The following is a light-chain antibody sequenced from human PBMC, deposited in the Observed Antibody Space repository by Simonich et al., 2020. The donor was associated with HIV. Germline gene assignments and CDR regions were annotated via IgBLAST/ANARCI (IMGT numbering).Light chain of an antibody. CDR2: EGS. J-gene: IGLJ3*02. Sequence: QSALTQPAAGSGSPGQSITISCTGTSSDVGSYNVVSWYQKHHGKSPKLMIYEGSNRPSGVSNRFSGSKSGNTASLTISGLQAEDEADYYCCSYAGSSTLVFGGGTQLTVL. CDR3: CSYAGSSTLV. V-gene: IGLV2-23*01. CDR1: SSDVGSYNV.